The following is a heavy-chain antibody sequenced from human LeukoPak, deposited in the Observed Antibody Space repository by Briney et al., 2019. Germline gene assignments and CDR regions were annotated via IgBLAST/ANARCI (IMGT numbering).Heavy chain of an antibody. CDR3: ARRAGAYSHPYDY. CDR1: GFTFSTYS. D-gene: IGHD4/OR15-4a*01. Sequence: PGGSLRLSCVASGFTFSTYSMNWVRQAPGKGLEWVSYISHTGSANSYADSVKGRFTISRDNSKNTLYLQMNSLKAEDTAVYYCARRAGAYSHPYDYWGQGTLVTVSS. J-gene: IGHJ4*02. V-gene: IGHV3-48*01. CDR2: ISHTGSAN.